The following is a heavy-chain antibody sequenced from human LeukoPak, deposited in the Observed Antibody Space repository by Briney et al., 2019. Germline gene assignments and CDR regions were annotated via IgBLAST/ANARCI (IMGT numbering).Heavy chain of an antibody. Sequence: PGRSLRLSCAASGFTFSSYGMHWVRQAPGKGLEWVSVISPSGSAYNADPVKGRFTISRDNSKDTVYLQMDSLRAEDTATYYCAKSRSAMVRGVIEYWGQGTLVTVSS. V-gene: IGHV3-NL1*01. J-gene: IGHJ4*02. CDR2: ISPSGSA. CDR1: GFTFSSYG. CDR3: AKSRSAMVRGVIEY. D-gene: IGHD3-10*01.